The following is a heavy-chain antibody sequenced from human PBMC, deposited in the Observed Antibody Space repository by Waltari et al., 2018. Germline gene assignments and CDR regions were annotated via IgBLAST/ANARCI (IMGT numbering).Heavy chain of an antibody. CDR2: VSGPSTYT. Sequence: EVQLAESGGGLVQPGGSLRLSCVASGFMFSSYAMNWVRQAPGKGVEWAASVSGPSTYTFYSDSVKGRFTISRDNAKNSVFLQMNGLRDDDTAIYYCAKEGLGGDRQFDYWGQGTLVRVSS. CDR3: AKEGLGGDRQFDY. CDR1: GFMFSSYA. J-gene: IGHJ4*02. V-gene: IGHV3-21*06. D-gene: IGHD2-21*02.